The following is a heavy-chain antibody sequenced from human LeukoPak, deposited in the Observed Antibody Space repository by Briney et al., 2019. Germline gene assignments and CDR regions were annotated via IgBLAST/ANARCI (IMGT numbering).Heavy chain of an antibody. CDR1: GYTFTGYY. CDR2: INPNSGGT. V-gene: IGHV1-2*02. Sequence: ASVKVSCKASGYTFTGYYMHWVRQAPGQGLEWMGWINPNSGGTNYAQKFQGRVTMTRDTSISTAYMELSRLRSDDTAVYYCARDLGGYSYGPRFDYWGQGTLVTVSS. CDR3: ARDLGGYSYGPRFDY. D-gene: IGHD5-18*01. J-gene: IGHJ4*02.